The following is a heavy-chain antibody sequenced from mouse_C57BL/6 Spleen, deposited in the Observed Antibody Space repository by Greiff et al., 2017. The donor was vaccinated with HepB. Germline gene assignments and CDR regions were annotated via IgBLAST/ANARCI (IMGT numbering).Heavy chain of an antibody. J-gene: IGHJ2*01. CDR2: IRNKANGYTT. V-gene: IGHV7-3*01. CDR3: ARFARRYFGY. Sequence: EVKVVDSGGGLVQPGGSLSLSCAASGFTFTDYYMSWVRQPPGKALEWLGFIRNKANGYTTDYSASVKGRFTISRDNSQSILYLLMNALRAEDSAAYYCARFARRYFGYWGQGTTLTVSS. CDR1: GFTFTDYY. D-gene: IGHD3-1*01.